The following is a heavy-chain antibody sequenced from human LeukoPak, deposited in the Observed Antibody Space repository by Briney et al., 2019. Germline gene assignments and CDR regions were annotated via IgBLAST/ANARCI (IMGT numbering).Heavy chain of an antibody. D-gene: IGHD5-18*01. CDR2: IYYSGST. CDR3: ARVRYSLGALDYYYIDV. V-gene: IGHV4-59*01. Sequence: SETLSLTCTVSGGSISSYYWSWIRQPPGKGLEWIGYIYYSGSTNYNPSLKSRVTISVDTSKNQFSLKLSSVTAADTAVYYCARVRYSLGALDYYYIDVWGKGTTVTVSS. CDR1: GGSISSYY. J-gene: IGHJ6*03.